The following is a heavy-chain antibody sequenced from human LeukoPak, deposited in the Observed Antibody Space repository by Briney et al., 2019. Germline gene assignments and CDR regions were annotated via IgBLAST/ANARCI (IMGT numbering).Heavy chain of an antibody. CDR2: INPNNGAT. CDR1: GYTFISNY. J-gene: IGHJ6*02. CDR3: ARLLDAAYRSTYWPYGMDV. D-gene: IGHD3-3*01. Sequence: ASVKVSCKASGYTFISNYIHWVRQAPGHGLEWVGIINPNNGATTYAQRLQGRIAMTRDTSTSTVYMELSSLRSDDTAVYYCARLLDAAYRSTYWPYGMDVWGQGTTVIVSS. V-gene: IGHV1-46*03.